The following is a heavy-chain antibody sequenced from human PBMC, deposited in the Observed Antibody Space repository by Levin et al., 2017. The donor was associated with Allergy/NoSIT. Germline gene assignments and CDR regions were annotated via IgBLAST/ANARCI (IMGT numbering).Heavy chain of an antibody. J-gene: IGHJ3*02. V-gene: IGHV3-23*01. CDR3: AKDFEGGTRRLPGAFDI. D-gene: IGHD3-16*01. CDR2: ISGSGGST. Sequence: PGGSLRLSCAASGFTFSSYAMSWVRQAPGKGLEWVSAISGSGGSTYYADSVKGRFTISRDNSKNTLYLQMNSLRAEDTAVYYCAKDFEGGTRRLPGAFDIWGQGTMVTVSS. CDR1: GFTFSSYA.